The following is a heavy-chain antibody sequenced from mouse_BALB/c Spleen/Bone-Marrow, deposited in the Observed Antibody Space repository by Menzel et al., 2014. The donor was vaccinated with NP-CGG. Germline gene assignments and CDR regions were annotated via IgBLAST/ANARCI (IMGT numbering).Heavy chain of an antibody. CDR2: IDPANGNT. CDR1: GFNIKDTY. J-gene: IGHJ3*01. CDR3: ASYYYGSSSFAY. V-gene: IGHV14-3*02. Sequence: EVKVVESGAELVKPGASVKLSCTASGFNIKDTYVHWVKQRPEQGLEWIGRIDPANGNTKYDPKFQGKATITADTSSNTAYLQLSSLTSEDTAVYYCASYYYGSSSFAYWGQGTMVTVSA. D-gene: IGHD1-1*01.